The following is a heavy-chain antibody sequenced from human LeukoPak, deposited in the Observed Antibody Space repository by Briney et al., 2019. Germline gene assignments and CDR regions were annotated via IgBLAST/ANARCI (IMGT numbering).Heavy chain of an antibody. V-gene: IGHV3-7*04. J-gene: IGHJ4*02. CDR1: GFTFSSYW. D-gene: IGHD1-1*01. Sequence: GGSLRLSCAGSGFTFSSYWMSWVRQAPGRGLEWVANIKPDGSDKYYVDAVKGRFTVSRDNAENSLYLNMNSLRIEDTAVHYCARDLNWDADYWGQGTLVTVSS. CDR2: IKPDGSDK. CDR3: ARDLNWDADY.